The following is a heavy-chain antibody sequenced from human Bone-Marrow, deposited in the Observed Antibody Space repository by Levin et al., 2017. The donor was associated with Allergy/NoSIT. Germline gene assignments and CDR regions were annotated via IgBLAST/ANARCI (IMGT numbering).Heavy chain of an antibody. CDR1: GFTFSSYE. J-gene: IGHJ4*02. Sequence: LSLTCAASGFTFSSYEMNWVRQAPGQGLEWVAYISSSGNTIYYAGSVKGRFTISRDNAKNSLYLQVNSLRAEDTAVYYCARGSPFYWGQGTLVTVSS. CDR2: ISSSGNTI. CDR3: ARGSPFY. V-gene: IGHV3-48*03.